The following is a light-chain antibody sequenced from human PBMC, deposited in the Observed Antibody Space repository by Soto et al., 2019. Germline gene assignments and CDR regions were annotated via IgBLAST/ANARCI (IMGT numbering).Light chain of an antibody. CDR2: GAS. CDR3: QHYDNWPRT. V-gene: IGKV3-15*01. J-gene: IGKJ1*01. CDR1: PSVGIN. Sequence: VLRMAPANLSVAPGEISTLSCSACPSVGINLDMYHHKPGQAPRLLFRGASIRATGIPARFSGSGSATEFTLTIISLHAEDFAVYYCQHYDNWPRTFGQGTKGDI.